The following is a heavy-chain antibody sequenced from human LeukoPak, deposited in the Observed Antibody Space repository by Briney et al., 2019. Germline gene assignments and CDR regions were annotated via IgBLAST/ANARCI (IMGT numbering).Heavy chain of an antibody. J-gene: IGHJ4*01. CDR3: STDPRLLTY. CDR2: ISPSSHDI. CDR1: GFTFSSYG. V-gene: IGHV3-21*04. D-gene: IGHD2-8*01. Sequence: PGGSLRLSCVASGFTFSSYGMHWVRQAPGKGLEWVAYISPSSHDIHYADSVKGRFTISRDNARTSLYLQMNSLGPDDTALYYCSTDPRLLTYWGHGTLVTVSS.